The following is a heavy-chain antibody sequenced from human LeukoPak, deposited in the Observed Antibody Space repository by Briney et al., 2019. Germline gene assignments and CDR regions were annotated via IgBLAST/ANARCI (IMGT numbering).Heavy chain of an antibody. CDR1: GFTFSNYW. V-gene: IGHV3-7*01. J-gene: IGHJ3*02. CDR3: AGAYCGGDCYSGRAFDI. Sequence: GGSLRLSCAASGFTFSNYWMSWVRQAPGKGLEWVANIKQDGSQKYYVDSVKGRFTMSRDNARNSLYLQMNSLRAEDTAVYYCAGAYCGGDCYSGRAFDIWGQGTMVTVSS. D-gene: IGHD2-21*02. CDR2: IKQDGSQK.